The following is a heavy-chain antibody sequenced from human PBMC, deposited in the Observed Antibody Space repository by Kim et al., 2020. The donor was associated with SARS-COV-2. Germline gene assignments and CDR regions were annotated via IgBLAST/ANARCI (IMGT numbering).Heavy chain of an antibody. Sequence: SETLSLTCAVYGGSFSGYYWSWIRQPPGKGLEWIGEINHSGSTNYNPSLKSRVTISVDTSKNQFSLKLSSVTAADTAVYYCASGMATIGGYWGQGTLVTV. V-gene: IGHV4-34*01. D-gene: IGHD5-12*01. CDR1: GGSFSGYY. CDR2: INHSGST. J-gene: IGHJ4*02. CDR3: ASGMATIGGY.